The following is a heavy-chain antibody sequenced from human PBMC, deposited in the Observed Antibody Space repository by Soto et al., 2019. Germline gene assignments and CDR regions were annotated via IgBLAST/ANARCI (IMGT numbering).Heavy chain of an antibody. D-gene: IGHD3-10*01. J-gene: IGHJ5*02. CDR1: DGSARSGGFS. V-gene: IGHV4-30-2*01. CDR2: TSHSGNT. Sequence: SWALSLTCVVSDGSARSGGFSWSWFRQPPGKVLEWIGYTSHSGNTYYNPSLKSRVSISMDRSKNQFSLSLSSLTAADTAVYYCARPLFGRGNWFDPWGQGTLVT. CDR3: ARPLFGRGNWFDP.